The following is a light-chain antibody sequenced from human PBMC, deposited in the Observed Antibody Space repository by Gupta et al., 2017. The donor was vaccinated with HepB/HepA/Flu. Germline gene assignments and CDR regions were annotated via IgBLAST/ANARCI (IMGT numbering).Light chain of an antibody. CDR3: MQALQTPLYT. V-gene: IGKV2-28*01. CDR2: LGS. CDR1: QSLLHSNGYNY. J-gene: IGKJ2*01. Sequence: DIVMTQSPLSLPVTPGEPASISCRSSQSLLHSNGYNYLDWYLQKPGQSPQLLIYLGSNRASGVPDRFSGSGSGTAFTLQISIVEAEDVGVYYCMQALQTPLYTFGQWTKLEIK.